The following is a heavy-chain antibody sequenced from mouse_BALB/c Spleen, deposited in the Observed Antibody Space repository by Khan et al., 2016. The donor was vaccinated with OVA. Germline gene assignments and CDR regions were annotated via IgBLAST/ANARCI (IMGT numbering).Heavy chain of an antibody. V-gene: IGHV1-7*01. J-gene: IGHJ2*01. D-gene: IGHD1-1*01. Sequence: QVQLQQSGAELAKPGASVKMSCKASGYTFINYWILWIKQRPGQGLEWIGYINPSTGYTEYNQNFKDKATLTADISSSTAYMQLSSLTSEDSAVYYGASSGLRCDFDYWGQGTTLTVSS. CDR1: GYTFINYW. CDR3: ASSGLRCDFDY. CDR2: INPSTGYT.